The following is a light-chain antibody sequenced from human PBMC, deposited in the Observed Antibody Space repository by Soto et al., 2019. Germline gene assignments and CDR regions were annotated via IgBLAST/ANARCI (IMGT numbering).Light chain of an antibody. Sequence: DILMTQSPSSLSPSVGERVTITCQASQDISKYLNWYQQKPGTPPKLLIYHSSNLETGVPSRFSGSGSVTHFILTISSLQPEDIATYFCQQYDSFPRTFGQGTKLDLK. CDR2: HSS. J-gene: IGKJ2*01. CDR1: QDISKY. CDR3: QQYDSFPRT. V-gene: IGKV1-33*01.